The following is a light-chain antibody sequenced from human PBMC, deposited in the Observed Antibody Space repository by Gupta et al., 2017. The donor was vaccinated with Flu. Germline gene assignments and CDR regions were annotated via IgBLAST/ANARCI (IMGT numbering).Light chain of an antibody. V-gene: IGLV2-14*01. CDR1: TSDVGGYNS. Sequence: QSALTQPASASGSPGPSITISCTGTTSDVGGYNSVSWYQQRPGTAPKLMIYDVSNRPSGISNRCSGSKSGNTASLTISGLQAEDEADYYCSSYTSGSTLVVAFGGGTKLTVL. J-gene: IGLJ2*01. CDR2: DVS. CDR3: SSYTSGSTLVVA.